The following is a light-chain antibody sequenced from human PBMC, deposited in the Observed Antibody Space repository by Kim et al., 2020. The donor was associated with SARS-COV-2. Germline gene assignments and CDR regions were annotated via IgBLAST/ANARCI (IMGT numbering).Light chain of an antibody. Sequence: SLSAGGRATLSCGASQSVSSYLGWYQQKPGPAPRLLIYDASNRATGIPARFSGSGSGTGFTLTIGSLEPEDFAVYYCQQRGNWPLTFGGGTKVEI. V-gene: IGKV3-11*01. J-gene: IGKJ4*01. CDR3: QQRGNWPLT. CDR1: QSVSSY. CDR2: DAS.